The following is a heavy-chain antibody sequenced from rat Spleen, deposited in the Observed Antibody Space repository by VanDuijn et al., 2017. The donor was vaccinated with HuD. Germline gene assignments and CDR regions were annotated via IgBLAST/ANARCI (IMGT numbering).Heavy chain of an antibody. CDR3: ARRGAPFDY. D-gene: IGHD4-3*01. Sequence: VQLKESGPGLVQPSQTLSLTCTVSGFSLISNSVHWIRQPPGKGLEWMAYINSAGISNYNPSLKSRLSITRDTSRNQFFLQVNSVTAEDTATYYCARRGAPFDYWGQGVMVTVSS. V-gene: IGHV3-3*01. CDR2: INSAGIS. J-gene: IGHJ2*01. CDR1: GFSLISNS.